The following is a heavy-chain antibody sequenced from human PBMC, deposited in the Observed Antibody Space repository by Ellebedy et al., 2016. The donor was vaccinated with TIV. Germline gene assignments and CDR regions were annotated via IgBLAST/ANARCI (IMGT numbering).Heavy chain of an antibody. CDR1: GDSISSYY. D-gene: IGHD1-20*01. CDR3: ARGSYKWNPTGGFGY. J-gene: IGHJ4*02. Sequence: MPSETLSLTCTVSGDSISSYYWSWIRQPPGKGLEWIGYIYYTGSTNYNPSLKSRVTISVDTSKTQFSLKLNSVTAADTALYYCARGSYKWNPTGGFGYWGQGSLITVSS. CDR2: IYYTGST. V-gene: IGHV4-59*01.